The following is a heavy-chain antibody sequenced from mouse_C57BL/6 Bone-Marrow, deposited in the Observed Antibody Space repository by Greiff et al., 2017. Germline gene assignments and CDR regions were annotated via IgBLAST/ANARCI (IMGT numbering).Heavy chain of an antibody. Sequence: QVQLQQSGAELVKPGASVKLSCKASGYTFTSYWMHWVKQRPGQGLEWIGMIHPNSGSTNYNEKFKSKATLTVDKSSSTAYMQLSSLTSEDSAVYYCARGGSITTVVARFDYWGQGTTLTVSS. CDR1: GYTFTSYW. D-gene: IGHD1-1*01. CDR3: ARGGSITTVVARFDY. V-gene: IGHV1-64*01. CDR2: IHPNSGST. J-gene: IGHJ2*01.